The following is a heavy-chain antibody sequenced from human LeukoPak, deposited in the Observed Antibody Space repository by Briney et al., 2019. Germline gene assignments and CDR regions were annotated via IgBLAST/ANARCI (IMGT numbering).Heavy chain of an antibody. CDR2: ISYDGSNK. D-gene: IGHD6-19*01. J-gene: IGHJ6*02. CDR3: AKDFGGSGWYSYYYYGMDV. Sequence: GRSLRLSCAASVFTFSSYGMHGVRQPPGKGLEWVAVISYDGSNKYYADSVKGRFTISRDNSKNTLYLQMNSLRAEDTAVYYCAKDFGGSGWYSYYYYGMDVWGQGTTVTVSS. CDR1: VFTFSSYG. V-gene: IGHV3-30*18.